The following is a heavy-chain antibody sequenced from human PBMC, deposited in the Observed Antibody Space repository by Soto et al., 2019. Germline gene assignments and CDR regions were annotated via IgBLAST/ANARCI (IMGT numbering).Heavy chain of an antibody. Sequence: QVQLQESGPGLVKPSQTLSLTCTVSGGSMSSGGYFWRWIRQPPDQGLEWVGHTYHGVTNHNNPSLNSRFTISVDTSKAQFSLKLSSVTAADTAVYYCARGPSGDKVDYWGQGILVTVSS. D-gene: IGHD7-27*01. CDR1: GGSMSSGGYF. CDR3: ARGPSGDKVDY. J-gene: IGHJ4*02. V-gene: IGHV4-30-4*01. CDR2: TYHGVTN.